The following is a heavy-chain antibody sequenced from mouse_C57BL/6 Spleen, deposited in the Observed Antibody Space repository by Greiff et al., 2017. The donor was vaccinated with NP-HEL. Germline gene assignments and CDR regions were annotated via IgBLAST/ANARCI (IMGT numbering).Heavy chain of an antibody. V-gene: IGHV1-50*01. J-gene: IGHJ2*01. CDR3: ARRGYFDY. CDR1: GYTFTSYW. CDR2: IDPSDSYT. Sequence: QVQLQQPGAELVKPGASVKLSCKASGYTFTSYWMQWVKQRPGQGLEWIGEIDPSDSYTYYNQKFKGKATLTVDTYSRTAYMQLSSLTSEDSAVYYCARRGYFDYWGQGTTLTVSS.